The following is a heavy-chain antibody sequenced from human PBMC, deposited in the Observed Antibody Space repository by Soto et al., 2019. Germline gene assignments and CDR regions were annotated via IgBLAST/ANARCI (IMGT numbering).Heavy chain of an antibody. CDR3: ARSPLASRPSWFDP. CDR1: GYTFTKYG. CDR2: ISGYNSLT. V-gene: IGHV1-18*01. J-gene: IGHJ5*02. D-gene: IGHD6-6*01. Sequence: QVQLVQSGGEVKKSGASLKVSCKTSGYTFTKYGVSWVRQAPGQGLEWVGWISGYNSLTNYAQNFQGRVSMTTDTSSITAYMELRSLTSDVTAVYYCARSPLASRPSWFDPWGQGTPVSVSS.